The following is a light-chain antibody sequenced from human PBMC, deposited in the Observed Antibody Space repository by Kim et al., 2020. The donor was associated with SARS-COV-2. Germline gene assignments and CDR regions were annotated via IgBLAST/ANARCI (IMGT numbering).Light chain of an antibody. CDR1: QTVVPY. CDR3: QQHANWPIT. V-gene: IGKV3-11*01. CDR2: DAS. Sequence: VSPGSLAPLSCRASQTVVPYFAWYQQNPSQAPRLLSYDASNRATGIPARFSGSGSETDFTLTISSLEPDDFAVYYCQQHANWPITFGQGTRLEIK. J-gene: IGKJ5*01.